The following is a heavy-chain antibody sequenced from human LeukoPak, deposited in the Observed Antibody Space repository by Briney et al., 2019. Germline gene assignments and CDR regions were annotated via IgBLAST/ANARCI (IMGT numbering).Heavy chain of an antibody. Sequence: GGSLRLSCAASGFTFSSYEMNWVRQAPGKGLEWVSYISSSGSTIYYADSVKGRFTISRDNAKNSLYLQMNSLRAEDTAVYYCAREPRRRIAEAGTSGAFDIWGQGTMVTVSS. J-gene: IGHJ3*02. D-gene: IGHD6-19*01. V-gene: IGHV3-48*03. CDR2: ISSSGSTI. CDR3: AREPRRRIAEAGTSGAFDI. CDR1: GFTFSSYE.